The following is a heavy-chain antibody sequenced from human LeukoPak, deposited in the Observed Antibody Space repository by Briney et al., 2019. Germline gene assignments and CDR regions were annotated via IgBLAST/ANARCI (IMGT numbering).Heavy chain of an antibody. D-gene: IGHD1-26*01. J-gene: IGHJ4*02. CDR1: TVSGSSGNF. CDR2: VHKSGRT. V-gene: IGHV4-4*02. Sequence: SETLSLTCALSTVSGSSGNFWSWVRQPPGEGLEWIGEVHKSGRTNYNPSLKTRVTISIDASKKQLSLEVTSVTAAVTDVHSCARGLLGATPPAAYWGAGARVAVSS. CDR3: ARGLLGATPPAAY.